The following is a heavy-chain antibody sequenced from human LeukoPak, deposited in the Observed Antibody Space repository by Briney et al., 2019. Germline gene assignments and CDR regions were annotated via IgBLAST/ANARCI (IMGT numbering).Heavy chain of an antibody. J-gene: IGHJ4*02. D-gene: IGHD6-13*01. V-gene: IGHV1-2*02. CDR1: GYTFTGYY. CDR2: INPNNGGT. CDR3: ARSPRTWQHRGPFFDY. Sequence: GASVKVSCKASGYTFTGYYMHWVRQAPGQGLEWMGWINPNNGGTNYAQKFPGSVTMTRDTSISTAYMELSSLRSDDTAVYYCARSPRTWQHRGPFFDYWGQGTLVTVSS.